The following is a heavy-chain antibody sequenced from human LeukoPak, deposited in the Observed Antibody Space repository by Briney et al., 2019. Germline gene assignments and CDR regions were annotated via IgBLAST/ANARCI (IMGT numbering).Heavy chain of an antibody. D-gene: IGHD1-7*01. V-gene: IGHV3-21*01. CDR3: ARDSGNYLDAFDI. J-gene: IGHJ3*02. CDR1: GFTFSRHS. Sequence: GGSLRLSCAASGFTFSRHSIDWVRQAPGKGLEWVSSISSSSSYIYYADSVKGRFTISRDNAKNSLYLQMNSLRAEDTAVYYCARDSGNYLDAFDIWGQGTMVTVSS. CDR2: ISSSSSYI.